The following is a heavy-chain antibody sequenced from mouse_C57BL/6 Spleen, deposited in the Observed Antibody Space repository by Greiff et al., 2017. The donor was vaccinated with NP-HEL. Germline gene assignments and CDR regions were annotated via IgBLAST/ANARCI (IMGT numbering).Heavy chain of an antibody. CDR3: ASCNSYAMDY. V-gene: IGHV1-85*01. D-gene: IGHD2-1*01. CDR1: GYTFTSYD. CDR2: IYPRDGST. Sequence: QVHVKQSGPELVKPGASVKLSCKASGYTFTSYDINWVKQRPGQGLEWIGWIYPRDGSTKYNEKFKGKATLTLDTSSSTAYMELHSLTSEDSAVYFCASCNSYAMDYWGQGTSVTVSS. J-gene: IGHJ4*01.